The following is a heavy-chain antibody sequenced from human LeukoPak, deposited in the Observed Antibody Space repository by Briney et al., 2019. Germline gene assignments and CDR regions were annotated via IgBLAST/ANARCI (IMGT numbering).Heavy chain of an antibody. CDR2: INPNSGGT. CDR3: ARQAYSSSHLLDP. J-gene: IGHJ5*02. CDR1: GYTFTGYY. Sequence: ASVKVSCKASGYTFTGYYMHWVRQAPGQGLEWMGWINPNSGGTNYAQKFQGRVTMTRDTSISTAYMELSRLRSDDTAVYYCARQAYSSSHLLDPWGQGTLVTVSS. D-gene: IGHD6-13*01. V-gene: IGHV1-2*02.